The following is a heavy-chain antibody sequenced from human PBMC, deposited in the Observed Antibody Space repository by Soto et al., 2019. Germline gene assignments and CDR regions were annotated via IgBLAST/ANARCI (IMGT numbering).Heavy chain of an antibody. CDR2: ISYDGSNK. V-gene: IGHV3-30-3*01. Sequence: QVQLVESGGGVVQPGRSLRLSCAASGFTFSSYAMHWVRQAPGKGLEWVAVISYDGSNKYYADSVKGRFTISRDNSKNTLYLQINSLRAEDTAVYYCARGGQLVRRFLGYWGQGTLVTVSS. CDR1: GFTFSSYA. CDR3: ARGGQLVRRFLGY. J-gene: IGHJ4*02. D-gene: IGHD6-13*01.